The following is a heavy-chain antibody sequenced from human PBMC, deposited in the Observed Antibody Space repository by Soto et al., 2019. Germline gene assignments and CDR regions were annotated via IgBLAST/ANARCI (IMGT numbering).Heavy chain of an antibody. V-gene: IGHV3-23*01. CDR3: AKIRPSIDY. D-gene: IGHD3-16*01. Sequence: PGGSRRLSYAASGFTFSSEPMSCVGQAPGKGLEWVSTIGAGGRSTYSAGSVEGRFTISRDNSKNTLYLQMNSLRAEDTAVYYCAKIRPSIDYWGQGT. J-gene: IGHJ4*02. CDR1: GFTFSSEP. CDR2: IGAGGRST.